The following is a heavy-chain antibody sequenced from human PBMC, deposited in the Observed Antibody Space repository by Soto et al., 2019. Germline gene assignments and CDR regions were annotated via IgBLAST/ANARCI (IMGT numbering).Heavy chain of an antibody. J-gene: IGHJ1*01. CDR3: ARDGVGATVLLGHLAY. D-gene: IGHD1-26*01. CDR2: IRYDGSNI. Sequence: GGSLRLSCAASGNIFSGFGMHWVRQAPGKGLEWVAVIRYDGSNIYYADSVQGRFTISRDNSKNTLYLQMNSLRAEDTAVYYCARDGVGATVLLGHLAYWGQGALVTVSS. CDR1: GNIFSGFG. V-gene: IGHV3-33*01.